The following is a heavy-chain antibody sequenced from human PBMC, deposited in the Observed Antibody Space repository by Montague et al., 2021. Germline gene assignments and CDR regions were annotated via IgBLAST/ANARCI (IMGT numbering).Heavy chain of an antibody. CDR3: APKIAAHKAQDGFDV. CDR2: IFWDDDK. V-gene: IGHV2-5*02. CDR1: GFSLATSGVG. J-gene: IGHJ3*01. D-gene: IGHD6-13*01. Sequence: PALVKPTQTLTLTCTFSGFSLATSGVGVAWLRQPPGKALEWLALIFWDDDKRYSPSLKSRLTITKDTTKNQVVLTLTNMDPVDTATYFCAPKIAAHKAQDGFDVWGQGTVVTVSA.